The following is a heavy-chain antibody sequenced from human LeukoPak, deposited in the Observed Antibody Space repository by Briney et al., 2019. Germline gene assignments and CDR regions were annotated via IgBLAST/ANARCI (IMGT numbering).Heavy chain of an antibody. D-gene: IGHD6-13*01. CDR1: GFTFSSYG. V-gene: IGHV3-30*02. Sequence: GGSLRLSCAASGFTFSSYGMHWVRQAPGKGLEWVAFIRYDGSNKYYADSAKGRFTISRDNSKNTLYLQMNSLRAEDTAVYYCPRDLLPAAGEYYFDYWGQGTLVTVSS. CDR3: PRDLLPAAGEYYFDY. CDR2: IRYDGSNK. J-gene: IGHJ4*02.